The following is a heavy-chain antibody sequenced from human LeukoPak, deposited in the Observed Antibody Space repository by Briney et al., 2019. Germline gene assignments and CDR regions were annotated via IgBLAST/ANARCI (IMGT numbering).Heavy chain of an antibody. Sequence: GGSLRLSCAASGFTFSSYSMSWVRQAPGKGLEWVSSISSSSSYIYYADSVKGRFTISRDNAKNSLYLQMNSLRAEDTAVYYCAGSGGDCSSTSCLHYWGQGTLVTVSS. CDR1: GFTFSSYS. CDR2: ISSSSSYI. D-gene: IGHD2-2*01. V-gene: IGHV3-21*01. CDR3: AGSGGDCSSTSCLHY. J-gene: IGHJ4*02.